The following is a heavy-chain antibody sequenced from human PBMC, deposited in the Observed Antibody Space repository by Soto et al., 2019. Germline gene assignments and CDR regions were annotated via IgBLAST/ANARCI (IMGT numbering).Heavy chain of an antibody. CDR2: IYHSGST. Sequence: SETLSLTCAVSGGSISSSNWWSWVRQPPGKGLEWIGEIYHSGSTNYNPSLKSRVTISVDKSKNQFSLKLSSVTAADTAVYYCASARYSSGWYSDWFDPWGQGTLVTVSS. CDR1: GGSISSSNW. V-gene: IGHV4-4*02. CDR3: ASARYSSGWYSDWFDP. J-gene: IGHJ5*02. D-gene: IGHD6-19*01.